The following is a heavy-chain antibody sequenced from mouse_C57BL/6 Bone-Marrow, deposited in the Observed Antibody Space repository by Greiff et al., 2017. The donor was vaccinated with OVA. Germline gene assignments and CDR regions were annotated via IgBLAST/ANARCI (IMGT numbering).Heavy chain of an antibody. CDR3: ARKMRLLPYFDY. CDR1: GYTFTSYW. D-gene: IGHD2-3*01. Sequence: QVQLKQPGAELVKPGASVKMSCKASGYTFTSYWITWVKQRPGQGLEWIGDIYPGSGSTNYNEKFKSKATLTVDTSSSTAYLQLSSLTSEDSAVYYCARKMRLLPYFDYWGQGTTLTVSS. J-gene: IGHJ2*01. CDR2: IYPGSGST. V-gene: IGHV1-55*01.